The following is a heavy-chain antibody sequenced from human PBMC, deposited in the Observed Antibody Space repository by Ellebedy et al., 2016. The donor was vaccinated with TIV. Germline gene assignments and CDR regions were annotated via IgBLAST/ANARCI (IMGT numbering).Heavy chain of an antibody. CDR2: IYTSGST. J-gene: IGHJ6*02. D-gene: IGHD2-2*01. CDR3: AREGCSSTSCYVSGYYYYGMDV. CDR1: GGSISSYY. Sequence: SETLSLXCTVSGGSISSYYCSWIRQPAGKGLEWIGRIYTSGSTNYNPSLKSRVTMSVDTSKNQFSLKLSSVTAADTAVYYCAREGCSSTSCYVSGYYYYGMDVWGQGTTVTVSS. V-gene: IGHV4-4*07.